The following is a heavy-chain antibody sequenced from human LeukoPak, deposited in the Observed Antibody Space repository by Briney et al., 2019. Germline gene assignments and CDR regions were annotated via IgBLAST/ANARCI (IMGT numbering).Heavy chain of an antibody. CDR1: GFTFSSYW. J-gene: IGHJ5*02. CDR3: ARDDCSSISCYHNWFDP. D-gene: IGHD2-2*01. Sequence: GGSLRLSCAASGFTFSSYWMSWVRQAPGKGLEWVANIKQDGSEKYYVDSVKGRFTISRDNAKNSLYLQMNSLRAEDTAVYYCARDDCSSISCYHNWFDPWGQGPLVTVS. V-gene: IGHV3-7*01. CDR2: IKQDGSEK.